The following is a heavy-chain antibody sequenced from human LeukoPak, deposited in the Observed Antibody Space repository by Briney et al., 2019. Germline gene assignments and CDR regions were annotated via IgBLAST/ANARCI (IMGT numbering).Heavy chain of an antibody. Sequence: GGSLRLYCAASGYTFSSYGMHWVRQAPGKGLEWVAVIVHDGSNKYYADSVKGRFTISRDNSKNTLYLQMNGLRPEDTAVYFCAKDWGPKFASGSSYLDSWGQGTLVTVSS. J-gene: IGHJ4*02. CDR1: GYTFSSYG. CDR3: AKDWGPKFASGSSYLDS. V-gene: IGHV3-30*02. D-gene: IGHD3-10*01. CDR2: IVHDGSNK.